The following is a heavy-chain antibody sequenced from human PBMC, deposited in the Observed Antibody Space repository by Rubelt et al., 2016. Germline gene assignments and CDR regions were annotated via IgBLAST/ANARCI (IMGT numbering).Heavy chain of an antibody. D-gene: IGHD6-25*01. V-gene: IGHV3-48*04. CDR3: AREGSGWALFDY. CDR2: ISGDSNTI. Sequence: GSGGDVVQPGRSLRLSCAASGFTFSSYGMHWVRQAPGQGLEWVSYISGDSNTIHYADSVRGRFTISRDTAKSSLYLQMNSLRAEDTAVYYCAREGSGWALFDYWGQGTLVTVSS. CDR1: GFTFSSYG. J-gene: IGHJ4*02.